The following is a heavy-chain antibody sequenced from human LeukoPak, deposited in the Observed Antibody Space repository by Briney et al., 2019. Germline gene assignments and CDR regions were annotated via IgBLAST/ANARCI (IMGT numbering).Heavy chain of an antibody. V-gene: IGHV3-11*01. CDR1: GFTFSDYY. CDR3: AREGWFGELSLDY. Sequence: PGGSLRLSCAASGFTFSDYYMSWIRQAPGKGLEWVSYISSSGSTIYYTDSVKGRFTISRDNAKNSLYLRMNSLRAEDTAVYYCAREGWFGELSLDYWGQGTLVTVSS. CDR2: ISSSGSTI. D-gene: IGHD3-10*01. J-gene: IGHJ4*02.